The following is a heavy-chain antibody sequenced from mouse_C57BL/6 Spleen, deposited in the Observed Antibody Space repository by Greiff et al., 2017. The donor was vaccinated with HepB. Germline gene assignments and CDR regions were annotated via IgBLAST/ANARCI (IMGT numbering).Heavy chain of an antibody. CDR1: GYAFSSSW. D-gene: IGHD2-4*01. CDR2: IYPGDGDT. V-gene: IGHV1-82*01. J-gene: IGHJ2*01. CDR3: ARSDYDYDFYYFDY. Sequence: VQLQQSGPELVKPGASVKISCKASGYAFSSSWMNWVKQRPGKGLEWIGRIYPGDGDTNYNGKFKGKATLTADKSSSTAYMQLSSLTSEDSAVYFCARSDYDYDFYYFDYWGQGTTLTVSS.